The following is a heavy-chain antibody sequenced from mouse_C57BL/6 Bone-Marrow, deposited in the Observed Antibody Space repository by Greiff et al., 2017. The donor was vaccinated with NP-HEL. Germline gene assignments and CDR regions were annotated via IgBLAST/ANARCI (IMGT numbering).Heavy chain of an antibody. D-gene: IGHD2-4*01. V-gene: IGHV3-5*01. J-gene: IGHJ2*01. CDR2: IYYSGTI. CDR3: ARDKGDYDYDEGASFDD. Sequence: EVQLQESGPGLVKPSQTVFLTCTVTGISITTGNYRWSWIRQFPGNKLEWIGYIYYSGTITYNPSLTSRTTITRDTPKNQFFLEMNSLTAEDTATYYCARDKGDYDYDEGASFDDWGQGTTLTVSS. CDR1: GISITTGNYR.